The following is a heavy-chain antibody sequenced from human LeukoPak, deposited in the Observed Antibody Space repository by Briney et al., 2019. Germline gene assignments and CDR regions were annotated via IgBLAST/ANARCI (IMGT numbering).Heavy chain of an antibody. J-gene: IGHJ4*02. Sequence: GGSLRLSCAASGFTFSSYAMSWVRQAPGKGLEWVSAISGSGGSTYYADSVKGRFTISRDNSKNTLYLQMNSLRAEETAVYYCAKYYCDSSGAYYFDYWGQGTLVTVSS. CDR2: ISGSGGST. D-gene: IGHD3-22*01. V-gene: IGHV3-23*01. CDR3: AKYYCDSSGAYYFDY. CDR1: GFTFSSYA.